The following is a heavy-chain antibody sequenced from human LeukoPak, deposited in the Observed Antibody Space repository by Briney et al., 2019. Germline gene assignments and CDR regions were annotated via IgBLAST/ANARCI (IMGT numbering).Heavy chain of an antibody. D-gene: IGHD4-23*01. CDR2: ISTDGSIT. V-gene: IGHV3-74*01. Sequence: GGSLRLSCAASGFIFSNYWMHWVRQAPGKGLVWVLRISTDGSITGYADFVKGRFTISRDNAKNTLYLQLNSLGAEDTAVYYCVRDRTVVTLFDYWGQGALVTVSS. CDR1: GFIFSNYW. CDR3: VRDRTVVTLFDY. J-gene: IGHJ4*02.